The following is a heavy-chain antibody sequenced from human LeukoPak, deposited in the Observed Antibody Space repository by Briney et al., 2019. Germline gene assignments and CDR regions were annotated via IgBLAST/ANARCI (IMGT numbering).Heavy chain of an antibody. CDR2: IHHSGST. D-gene: IGHD3-22*01. V-gene: IGHV4-39*07. CDR3: ARDLTFHHDIPGYFYWFDP. CDR1: GGSISSSNYF. Sequence: SEALSLTCSVFGGSISSSNYFWGWIRQPPGKGLEWIGSIHHSGSTHFNPSLKSRVTISVDTSKNQFSLKLSSVTAADTAVYFCARDLTFHHDIPGYFYWFDPWGQGTLVTVSS. J-gene: IGHJ5*02.